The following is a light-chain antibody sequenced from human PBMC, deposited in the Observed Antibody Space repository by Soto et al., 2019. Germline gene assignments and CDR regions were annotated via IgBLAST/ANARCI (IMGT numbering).Light chain of an antibody. CDR2: KTS. CDR1: QSISSW. J-gene: IGKJ4*01. Sequence: DIQMTQSPSTLSASVGDRVTITCRASQSISSWLAWYQQKPGKAPKLLIYKTSNLESGVPSRFGGSGSGPEFSLTSSSLQPDDFATYYCQQYQSFSVTFGGGTKLDIK. V-gene: IGKV1-5*03. CDR3: QQYQSFSVT.